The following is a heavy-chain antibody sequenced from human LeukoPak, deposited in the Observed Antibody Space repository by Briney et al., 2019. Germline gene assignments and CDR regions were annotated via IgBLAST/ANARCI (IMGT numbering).Heavy chain of an antibody. CDR2: INHSGST. CDR3: ARGRVAAAGGGIDY. Sequence: PSETLSLTCAVYGGSFSGYYWSWIRQPPGKGLEWIGEINHSGSTNYNPSLKSRVTISVDTSKNQFSLKLSSVTAADTAVYYCARGRVAAAGGGIDYWGQGTLVTVSS. CDR1: GGSFSGYY. V-gene: IGHV4-34*01. D-gene: IGHD6-13*01. J-gene: IGHJ4*02.